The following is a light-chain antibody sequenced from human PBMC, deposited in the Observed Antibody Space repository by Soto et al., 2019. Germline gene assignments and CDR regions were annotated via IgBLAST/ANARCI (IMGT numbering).Light chain of an antibody. CDR3: TSYASSSTHVV. CDR2: DVN. J-gene: IGLJ2*01. CDR1: SSDIGGYDF. V-gene: IGLV2-14*01. Sequence: QSALTQPASVSGSPGQSITLSCTGTSSDIGGYDFVSWYQRYPGKAPKLIIYDVNNRPSGVSNRFSGSKSGNTASLTISGLQAEDEAEDYCTSYASSSTHVVFGGGTKVTVL.